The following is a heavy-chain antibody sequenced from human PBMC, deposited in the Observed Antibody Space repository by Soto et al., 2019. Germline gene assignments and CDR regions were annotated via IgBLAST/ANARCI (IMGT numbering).Heavy chain of an antibody. Sequence: SLRLSCEASVFTVSTKYMIWVLQAPGKGLEWVSVIYSGGSTFYADSVRGRFTISRDNSKNTVNLQMNSLRAEDTAVYYCARDPWAADYWGQGTLVTSPQ. CDR2: IYSGGST. J-gene: IGHJ4*02. CDR3: ARDPWAADY. D-gene: IGHD3-16*01. CDR1: VFTVSTKY. V-gene: IGHV3-66*01.